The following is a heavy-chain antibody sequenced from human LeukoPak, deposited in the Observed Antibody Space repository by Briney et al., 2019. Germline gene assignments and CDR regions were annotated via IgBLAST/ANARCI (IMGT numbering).Heavy chain of an antibody. J-gene: IGHJ4*02. CDR3: ARWDSGSCSD. CDR1: GFTFSDHY. D-gene: IGHD1-26*01. CDR2: TKNKANSYTT. Sequence: GGSLRLSCAASGFTFSDHYMDWVRQAPGKGLEWVGRTKNKANSYTTEYAASVKGRFTISRDESKNSLYLQMNSLKTEYTAVYYCARWDSGSCSDWGQGTLVTVSS. V-gene: IGHV3-72*01.